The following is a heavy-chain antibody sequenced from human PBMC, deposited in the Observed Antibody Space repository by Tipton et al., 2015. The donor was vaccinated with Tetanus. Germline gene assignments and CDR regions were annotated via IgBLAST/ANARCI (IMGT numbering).Heavy chain of an antibody. V-gene: IGHV4-34*01. CDR2: IHPSGSA. CDR3: ARAYDFWSGHLDF. Sequence: TLSLTCAVYGGSFSGYYWTWIRQPPGQGLEWIGEIHPSGSANSNPSLNSRVTISVDTSKNQFSLKLSSVAAADTAVYYCARAYDFWSGHLDFWGQGTLVTVSS. D-gene: IGHD3-3*01. CDR1: GGSFSGYY. J-gene: IGHJ4*02.